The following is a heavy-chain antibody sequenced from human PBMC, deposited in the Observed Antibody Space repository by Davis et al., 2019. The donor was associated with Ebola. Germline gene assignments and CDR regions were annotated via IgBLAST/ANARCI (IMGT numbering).Heavy chain of an antibody. CDR1: GFTFDTYA. Sequence: GESLKISCAASGFTFDTYAMNWVRQAPGKGLEWVSSISSRSYYIYYADSLKGRFTISRDNAKKALSLQMSSLRAEDTAVYYCARDWNDSGYFDFWGQGTLVTVSS. J-gene: IGHJ4*02. D-gene: IGHD1-1*01. V-gene: IGHV3-21*01. CDR3: ARDWNDSGYFDF. CDR2: ISSRSYYI.